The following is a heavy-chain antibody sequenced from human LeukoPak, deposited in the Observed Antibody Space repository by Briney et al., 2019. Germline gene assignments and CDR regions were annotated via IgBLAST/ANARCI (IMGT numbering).Heavy chain of an antibody. Sequence: GGSLRLSCAASGFSFGTYAMSWVRQAPGKGLERLSHITSGSITTHYADSVKGRFTVSRDNPKNSLYLQMNSLRDEDTAVYYCARVEYYSGSYEDYWGQGTLVTVSS. D-gene: IGHD3-10*01. V-gene: IGHV3-48*02. CDR2: ITSGSITT. CDR3: ARVEYYSGSYEDY. J-gene: IGHJ4*02. CDR1: GFSFGTYA.